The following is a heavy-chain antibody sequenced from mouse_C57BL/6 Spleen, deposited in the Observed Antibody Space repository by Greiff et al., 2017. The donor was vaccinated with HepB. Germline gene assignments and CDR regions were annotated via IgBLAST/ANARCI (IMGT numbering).Heavy chain of an antibody. CDR3: AREPYGNYGADY. J-gene: IGHJ2*01. Sequence: VQLQQSGAELVKPGASVKLSCKASGYTFTSYWMQWVKQRPGQGLEWIGEIDPSDSYTNYNQKFKGKATLTVDTSSSTAYMQLSSLTSEDSAVYYCAREPYGNYGADYWGQGTTLTVSS. CDR2: IDPSDSYT. CDR1: GYTFTSYW. D-gene: IGHD2-1*01. V-gene: IGHV1-50*01.